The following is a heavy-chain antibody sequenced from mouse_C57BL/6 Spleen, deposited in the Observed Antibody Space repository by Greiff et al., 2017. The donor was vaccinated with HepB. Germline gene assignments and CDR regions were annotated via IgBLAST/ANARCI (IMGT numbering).Heavy chain of an antibody. D-gene: IGHD2-1*01. CDR1: GFTFSSYA. J-gene: IGHJ4*01. Sequence: DVMLVESGGGLVKPGGSLKLSCAASGFTFSSYAMSWVRQTPEKRLEWVATISDGGSYTYYPDNVKGRFTISRDNAKNNLYLQMSHLKSEDTAMYYCASDGNYPYYAMDYWGQGTSVTVSS. CDR2: ISDGGSYT. CDR3: ASDGNYPYYAMDY. V-gene: IGHV5-4*03.